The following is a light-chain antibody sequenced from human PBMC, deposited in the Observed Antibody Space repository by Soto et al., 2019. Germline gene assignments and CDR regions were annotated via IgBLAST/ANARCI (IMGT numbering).Light chain of an antibody. CDR1: QSISSW. CDR2: MAS. V-gene: IGKV1-5*03. CDR3: QQYGNFPWT. J-gene: IGKJ1*01. Sequence: DIQMTQSPSTLSASVGDTVIITCRASQSISSWLAWYQQKPGKAPKLLIYMASSLESGVPSRFSGSGSGTEFTLTISSLQPDDFATFYCQQYGNFPWTFGQGTKVEIK.